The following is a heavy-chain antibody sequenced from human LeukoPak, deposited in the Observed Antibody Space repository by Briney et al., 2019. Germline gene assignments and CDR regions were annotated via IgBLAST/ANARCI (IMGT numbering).Heavy chain of an antibody. CDR2: ISGSGGST. CDR1: GFTFSSYA. D-gene: IGHD2-15*01. Sequence: GGSLRLSCAASGFTFSSYAMSWVRQAPGKGLEWVSAISGSGGSTYYADSVKGRFTISRDNSKNTLYLQMNSLRAEDTAVYYCAKDQGYCSGGSCYSELVSGSFDYWGQGTLVTVSS. V-gene: IGHV3-23*01. CDR3: AKDQGYCSGGSCYSELVSGSFDY. J-gene: IGHJ4*02.